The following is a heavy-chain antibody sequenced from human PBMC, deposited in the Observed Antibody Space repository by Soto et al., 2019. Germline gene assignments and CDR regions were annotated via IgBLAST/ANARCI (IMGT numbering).Heavy chain of an antibody. CDR2: IVVGSGNT. D-gene: IGHD3-22*01. V-gene: IGHV1-58*01. CDR1: GFTFTSSA. CDR3: ASNYYDSSGYYYGVSS. Sequence: SVKVSCKASGFTFTSSAVQWVRQARGQRLEWIGWIVVGSGNTNYAQKFQGRVTMTRNTSISTAYMELSSLRSEDTAVYYCASNYYDSSGYYYGVSSWGQGTLVTVSS. J-gene: IGHJ4*02.